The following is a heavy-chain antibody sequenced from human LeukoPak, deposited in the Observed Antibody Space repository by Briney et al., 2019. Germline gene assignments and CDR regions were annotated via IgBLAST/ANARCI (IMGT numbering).Heavy chain of an antibody. CDR2: IHYSRST. CDR1: GGFISSSSYN. Sequence: SESLSLTCPVSGGFISSSSYNWGWIRQPPGKGLEWIGTIHYSRSTYFNPSLNSRVTISVDTSKTHFSLKLSSVTAADTAIYYCARRDSSSWSLFDYWGQGTLVTVSS. CDR3: ARRDSSSWSLFDY. V-gene: IGHV4-39*02. D-gene: IGHD6-13*01. J-gene: IGHJ4*02.